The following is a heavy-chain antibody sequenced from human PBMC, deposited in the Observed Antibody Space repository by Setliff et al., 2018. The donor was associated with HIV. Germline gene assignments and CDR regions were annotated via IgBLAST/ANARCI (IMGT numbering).Heavy chain of an antibody. Sequence: GESLKISCKGSGYSFSSYWIGWVRQMPGKGLEWMGIIYPGDSDTRYSPSFQGQVTISADKSISTAYLQCSSLTASDTAMYYCARLGGICSGGSCTALAYTMDVWGQGTTVTVSS. CDR3: ARLGGICSGGSCTALAYTMDV. CDR2: IYPGDSDT. CDR1: GYSFSSYW. V-gene: IGHV5-51*01. D-gene: IGHD2-15*01. J-gene: IGHJ6*02.